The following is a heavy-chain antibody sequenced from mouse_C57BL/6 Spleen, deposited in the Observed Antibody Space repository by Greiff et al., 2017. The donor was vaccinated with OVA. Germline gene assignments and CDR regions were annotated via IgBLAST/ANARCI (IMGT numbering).Heavy chain of an antibody. Sequence: VKLQQPGAELVRPGSSVKLSCKASGYTFTSYWMHWVKQRPIQGLEWIGNIDPSDSETHYNQKFKDKATLTVDKSSSTAYMQLSSLTSEDSAVYYCARRRDYGSSDYWGQGTTLTVSS. V-gene: IGHV1-52*01. CDR1: GYTFTSYW. D-gene: IGHD1-1*01. J-gene: IGHJ2*01. CDR3: ARRRDYGSSDY. CDR2: IDPSDSET.